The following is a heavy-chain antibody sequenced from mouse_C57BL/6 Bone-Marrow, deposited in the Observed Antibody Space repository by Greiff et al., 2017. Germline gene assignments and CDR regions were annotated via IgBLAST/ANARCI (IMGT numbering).Heavy chain of an antibody. J-gene: IGHJ3*01. D-gene: IGHD1-1*01. V-gene: IGHV1-59*01. CDR2: IDPSASYT. CDR3: ATYYYGMAWFAY. Sequence: QVQLQQPGAELVGPGTSVKLSCKASGYTFTSYWMHWVKQRPGQGLEWIGVIDPSASYTNYNQKFKGKATLTVDTSSSTAYMQLSSLTSEDSAVYYCATYYYGMAWFAYWGQGTLVTVSA. CDR1: GYTFTSYW.